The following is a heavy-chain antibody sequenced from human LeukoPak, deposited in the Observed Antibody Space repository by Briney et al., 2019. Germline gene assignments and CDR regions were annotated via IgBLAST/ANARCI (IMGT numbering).Heavy chain of an antibody. Sequence: GGSLRLSCAASGFTFSSYAMSWVRQAPGKGLEWVSAISGSGGSTYYADSVKGRFTISRDNSKNTLYLQMNSLRAEDRAVYYCAKDQWELTWIYWGQGTLVTVSS. CDR3: AKDQWELTWIY. V-gene: IGHV3-23*01. D-gene: IGHD1-26*01. CDR2: ISGSGGST. CDR1: GFTFSSYA. J-gene: IGHJ4*02.